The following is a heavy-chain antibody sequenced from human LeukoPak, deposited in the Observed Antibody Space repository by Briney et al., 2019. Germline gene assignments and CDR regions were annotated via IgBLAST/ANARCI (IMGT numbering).Heavy chain of an antibody. CDR2: ISSSGSYI. CDR3: ARDRGNGHAPDY. CDR1: GFTFSTSN. J-gene: IGHJ4*02. Sequence: GGSLRLSCAASGFTFSTSNMNWVRQAPGKGLEWVSSISSSGSYIYFADSVKGRFTVSRDNAKNSLYLQMNSLRVEDTAVYYCARDRGNGHAPDYWGQGTLVTVSS. D-gene: IGHD3-10*01. V-gene: IGHV3-21*01.